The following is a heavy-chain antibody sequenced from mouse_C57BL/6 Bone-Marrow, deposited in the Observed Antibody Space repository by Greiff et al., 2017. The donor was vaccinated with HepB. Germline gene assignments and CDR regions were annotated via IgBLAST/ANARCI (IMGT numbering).Heavy chain of an antibody. CDR1: GYTFTDHT. D-gene: IGHD1-1*01. J-gene: IGHJ4*01. Sequence: QVHVKQSGAELVRPGASVKISCKVSGYTFTDHTIHWMKQRPEQGLEWIGYIYPRDGSTKYNEKFKGKATLTADKSSSTAYMQLNSLTSEDSAVYFCARRVDYYAMDYWGQGTSVTVSS. CDR2: IYPRDGST. CDR3: ARRVDYYAMDY. V-gene: IGHV1-78*01.